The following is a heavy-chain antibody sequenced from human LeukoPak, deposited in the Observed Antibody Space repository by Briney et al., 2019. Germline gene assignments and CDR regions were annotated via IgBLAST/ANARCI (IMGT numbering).Heavy chain of an antibody. V-gene: IGHV4-34*01. CDR2: INHSGST. D-gene: IGHD3-3*01. CDR3: ARDVSDFWSGYYGEYNWFDP. CDR1: GDSISGYH. Sequence: PSETLSLTCGVYGDSISGYHWTWIRQPPGKGLEWIGEINHSGSTNYNPSLKSRVTISVDTSKNQFSLKLSSVTAADTAVYYCARDVSDFWSGYYGEYNWFDPWGQGTLVTVSS. J-gene: IGHJ5*02.